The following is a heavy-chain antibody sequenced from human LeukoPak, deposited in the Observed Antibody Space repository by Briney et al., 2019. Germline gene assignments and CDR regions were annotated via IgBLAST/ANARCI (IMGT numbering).Heavy chain of an antibody. Sequence: SVKVSSEASVVPFTSSSMQGVRQARRQRGEGIGWIAVASGNTNYAQKFQGRVPIPRDMSTSTAYMELSSLRSEDTAVYYCAAVFGSGYYYYFDYWGQGTLVTVSS. CDR3: AAVFGSGYYYYFDY. J-gene: IGHJ4*02. CDR2: IAVASGNT. D-gene: IGHD3-22*01. V-gene: IGHV1-58*02. CDR1: VVPFTSSS.